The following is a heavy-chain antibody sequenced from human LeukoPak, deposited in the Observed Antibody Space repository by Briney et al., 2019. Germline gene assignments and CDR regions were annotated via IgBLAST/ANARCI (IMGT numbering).Heavy chain of an antibody. CDR3: ARQFHRSAARPDEGWFDP. Sequence: SETLSLTCTVSGGSISSYYWSWIRQPPGKGLEWIGYIHYSGSTNYNTSLKSRVTISVDTSKNQFSLKLSSVTAADTAVYYCARQFHRSAARPDEGWFDPWGQGTLVTVSS. J-gene: IGHJ5*02. CDR2: IHYSGST. D-gene: IGHD6-6*01. V-gene: IGHV4-59*08. CDR1: GGSISSYY.